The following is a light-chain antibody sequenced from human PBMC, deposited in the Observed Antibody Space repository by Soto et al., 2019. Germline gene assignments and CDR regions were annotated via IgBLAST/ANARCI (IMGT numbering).Light chain of an antibody. V-gene: IGKV3-20*01. Sequence: DIVLTQSPGTLSLSPGESAALSCRASQSVTSDYLVWYRQTPGQAPRLLIYAVSSRSAGIPDRFSGSGSGTDFTLTITILEPEDSAVYYCQQHSSSPWTFGQGTRVEV. J-gene: IGKJ1*01. CDR2: AVS. CDR1: QSVTSDY. CDR3: QQHSSSPWT.